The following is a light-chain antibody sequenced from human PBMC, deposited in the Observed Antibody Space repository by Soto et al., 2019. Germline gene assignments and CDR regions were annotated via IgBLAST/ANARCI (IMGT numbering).Light chain of an antibody. V-gene: IGKV3-11*01. J-gene: IGKJ4*01. Sequence: EIVLTQSPATLALSPGERATLSCWASHSVNNYLGWYQQKPGQAPRLLIYDASNRATGIPAKFSGSGSGTDFTLTISSLEPEDFAVYYCQQRSTWPLTFGGGTKVEIK. CDR1: HSVNNY. CDR3: QQRSTWPLT. CDR2: DAS.